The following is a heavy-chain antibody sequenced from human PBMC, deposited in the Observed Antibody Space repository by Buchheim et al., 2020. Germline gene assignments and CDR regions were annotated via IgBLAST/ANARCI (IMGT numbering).Heavy chain of an antibody. Sequence: QVQLAQSGAAVNEPGASVKLSCKTSGYTFTNYAIHWVRQAPGQSLEWIGWITTGDGNTRYSQNFQGRVTIIGDTSASTAYMELSSLRSEDTAVYYWARNKLGTIEYDYWGQGTL. CDR1: GYTFTNYA. V-gene: IGHV1-3*04. CDR3: ARNKLGTIEYDY. CDR2: ITTGDGNT. J-gene: IGHJ4*02. D-gene: IGHD5-12*01.